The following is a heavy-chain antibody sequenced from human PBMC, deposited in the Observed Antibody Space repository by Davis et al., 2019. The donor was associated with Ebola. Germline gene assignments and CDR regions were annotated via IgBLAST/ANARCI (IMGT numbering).Heavy chain of an antibody. J-gene: IGHJ5*02. CDR3: ARSIDRRMITFGGVISNNWFDP. D-gene: IGHD3-16*01. Sequence: AASVKVSCKASGYTFTGYYMHLVRQAPGQGLEWMGWINPNSGGTNYAQKFQGWVTMTRDTSISTAYMELSRLRSDDTAVYYCARSIDRRMITFGGVISNNWFDPWGQGTLVTVSS. V-gene: IGHV1-2*04. CDR1: GYTFTGYY. CDR2: INPNSGGT.